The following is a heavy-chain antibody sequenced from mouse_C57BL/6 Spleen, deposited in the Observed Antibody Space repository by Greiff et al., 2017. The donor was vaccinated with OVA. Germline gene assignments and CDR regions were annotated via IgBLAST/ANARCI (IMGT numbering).Heavy chain of an antibody. Sequence: QVQLQQSGAELVKPGASVKLSCKATGYTFTGYWMHWVKQRPGQGLEWIGEISPGSGSTNYNEKFKGKATFTADTSSNTPHMQLSSLTTEDSAIYYCARGRCNPAYFDVWGTGTTVTVSS. J-gene: IGHJ1*03. CDR2: ISPGSGST. CDR3: ARGRCNPAYFDV. D-gene: IGHD2-1*01. V-gene: IGHV1-9*01. CDR1: GYTFTGYW.